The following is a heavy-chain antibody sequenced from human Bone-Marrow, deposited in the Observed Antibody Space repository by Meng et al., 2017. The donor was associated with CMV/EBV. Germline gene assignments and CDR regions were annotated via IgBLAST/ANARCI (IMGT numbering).Heavy chain of an antibody. V-gene: IGHV4-34*01. CDR3: ARRSVVVPAASFDY. D-gene: IGHD2-2*01. J-gene: IGHJ4*02. CDR1: GGSFSGYY. CDR2: INNSGST. Sequence: GSLRLSCAVYGGSFSGYYWSWIRQPPGKGLEWIGEINNSGSTNYHPSLKSRVTISVDTSKNQFSLKLSSVTAADTAVYYCARRSVVVPAASFDYWGQGTLVTVAS.